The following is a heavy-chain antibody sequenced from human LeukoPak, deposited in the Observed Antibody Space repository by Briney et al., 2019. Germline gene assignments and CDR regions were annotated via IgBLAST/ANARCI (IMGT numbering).Heavy chain of an antibody. CDR1: GFTFSSFW. CDR3: ARGTSGGYFDY. V-gene: IGHV3-74*01. CDR2: IYSDGFST. J-gene: IGHJ4*02. D-gene: IGHD1-26*01. Sequence: GSLRLSCAASGFTFSSFWIHWVRQVPGKGLVWVSRIYSDGFSTSYADSVKGRFTISRDNAKNTLYLQMNSLRAEDTAVYYCARGTSGGYFDYWGQGTLVTVSS.